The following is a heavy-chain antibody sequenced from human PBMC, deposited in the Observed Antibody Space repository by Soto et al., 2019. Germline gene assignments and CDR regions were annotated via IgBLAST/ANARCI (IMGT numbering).Heavy chain of an antibody. Sequence: PGGSLRLSWAASGFNVGAFAVNWVRQAPGKGLEWVSGISVSDAFIYYADSVRGRFSISRDASENILYLQMNSLRVDDTALYYCTRETVAGITGLDYWGPGTLVTVSS. CDR1: GFNVGAFA. V-gene: IGHV3-23*01. J-gene: IGHJ4*02. CDR2: ISVSDAFI. CDR3: TRETVAGITGLDY. D-gene: IGHD1-20*01.